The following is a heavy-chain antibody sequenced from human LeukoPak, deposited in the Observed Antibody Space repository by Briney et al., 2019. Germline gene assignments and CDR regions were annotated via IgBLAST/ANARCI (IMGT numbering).Heavy chain of an antibody. CDR1: GGSISSGAYS. Sequence: PSETLSLTCAVSGGSISSGAYSWSWIRQPPGKALEWIGYIYHSGSAYYNPSLKSRVTISLDRSKNQFSLRLSSVSAADAAVYYCARGPWGDIAAVGGQTYGVDVWGQGTTVTVSS. J-gene: IGHJ6*02. CDR3: ARGPWGDIAAVGGQTYGVDV. V-gene: IGHV4-30-2*01. D-gene: IGHD6-13*01. CDR2: IYHSGSA.